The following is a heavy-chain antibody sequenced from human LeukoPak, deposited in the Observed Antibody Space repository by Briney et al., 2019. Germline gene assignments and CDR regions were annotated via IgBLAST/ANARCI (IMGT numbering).Heavy chain of an antibody. D-gene: IGHD3-16*01. CDR2: ISYDGSNK. CDR3: AKDAGGDHQS. J-gene: IGHJ4*02. V-gene: IGHV3-30*18. CDR1: GFTFSSYG. Sequence: GGSLGLSCAASGFTFSSYGMHWVRQAPGKGLEWVAVISYDGSNKYYADSVKGRFTISRDNSKNTLYLQMNSLRAEDTAVYYCAKDAGGDHQSWGQGTLVTVSS.